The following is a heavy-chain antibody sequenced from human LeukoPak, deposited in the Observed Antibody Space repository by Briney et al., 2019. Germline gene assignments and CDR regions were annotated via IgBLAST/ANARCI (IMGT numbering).Heavy chain of an antibody. CDR1: GGSFSGYY. CDR3: ARRRQYYYGSGSPYFDY. D-gene: IGHD3-10*01. V-gene: IGHV4-34*01. J-gene: IGHJ4*02. CDR2: INHSGST. Sequence: SETLSLTCAVYGGSFSGYYWSWIRQPPGKGLEWIGEINHSGSTNYNPSLKSRVTISVDTSKNQFSLKLSSVTAADTAVYYCARRRQYYYGSGSPYFDYWGQGTLVTVSS.